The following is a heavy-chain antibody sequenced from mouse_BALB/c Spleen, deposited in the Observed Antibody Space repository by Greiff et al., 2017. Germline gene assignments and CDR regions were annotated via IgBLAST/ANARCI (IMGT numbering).Heavy chain of an antibody. Sequence: EVHLVESGGGLVQPGGSLKLSCAASGFTFSSYTMSWVRQTPEKRLEWVAYISNGGGSTYYPDTVKGRFTISRDNAKNTLYLQMSSLKSEDTAMYYCARHDKGRFAYWGQGTLVTVSA. CDR2: ISNGGGST. D-gene: IGHD3-3*01. J-gene: IGHJ3*01. CDR1: GFTFSSYT. V-gene: IGHV5-12-2*01. CDR3: ARHDKGRFAY.